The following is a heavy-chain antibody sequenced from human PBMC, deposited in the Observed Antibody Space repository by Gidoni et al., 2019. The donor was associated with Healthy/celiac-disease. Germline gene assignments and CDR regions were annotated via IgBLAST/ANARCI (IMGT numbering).Heavy chain of an antibody. CDR3: AIYSSSYKFDP. V-gene: IGHV4-34*01. CDR2: INHSGST. CDR1: GGSFSGYY. Sequence: QVQLQQWGAGLLEPSETLSLTCAVDGGSFSGYYWSWFRQPLGKGLEWIGEINHSGSTNYNPSLKSRVTISVDTSKNQFSLKLSSVTAADTAVYYCAIYSSSYKFDPWGQGTLVTVSS. D-gene: IGHD6-13*01. J-gene: IGHJ5*02.